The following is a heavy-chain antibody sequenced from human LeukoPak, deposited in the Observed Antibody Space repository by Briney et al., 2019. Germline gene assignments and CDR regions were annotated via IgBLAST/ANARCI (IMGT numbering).Heavy chain of an antibody. Sequence: GGSLRLSCAASGFTFSDYYMSWIRQAPGKGLEWVSYISSSGSTIYYADSVKGRFTISRGNAKNSLYLQMNSLRAEDTAVYYCARVHEGGSYYSWYDYWGQGTLVTVSS. D-gene: IGHD1-26*01. CDR2: ISSSGSTI. V-gene: IGHV3-11*04. CDR1: GFTFSDYY. J-gene: IGHJ4*02. CDR3: ARVHEGGSYYSWYDY.